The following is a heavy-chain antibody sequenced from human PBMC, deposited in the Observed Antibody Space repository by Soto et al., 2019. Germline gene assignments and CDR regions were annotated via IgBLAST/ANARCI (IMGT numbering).Heavy chain of an antibody. CDR1: GYSFLSYW. Sequence: GESLNISGTGSGYSFLSYWITWVRQVPGKGLEWMGRIDPPDPYPHYSPSFQGHVSSSLDPSIRVAYLQWSGLKDWDTATYFCARVDTSKVRHGFDVWGQGTTVNVSS. J-gene: IGHJ6*02. D-gene: IGHD5-18*01. V-gene: IGHV5-10-1*01. CDR3: ARVDTSKVRHGFDV. CDR2: IDPPDPYP.